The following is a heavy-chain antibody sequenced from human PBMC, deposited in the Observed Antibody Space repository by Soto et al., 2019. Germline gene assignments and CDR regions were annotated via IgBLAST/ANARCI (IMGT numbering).Heavy chain of an antibody. D-gene: IGHD2-2*01. CDR1: GGTFSSYA. CDR2: LIPIFDTA. CDR3: ARHDCISTSCYYYYYYSMDV. V-gene: IGHV1-69*12. Sequence: QVQLVQSGAEVKKPGSSVKVSCKTSGGTFSSYAISWVRQAPGQALEWTGGLIPIFDTANYAQKFQGRVTITADESTSTAYLELSSLRSADTAVYYCARHDCISTSCYYYYYYSMDVWGQGTTVTVSS. J-gene: IGHJ6*02.